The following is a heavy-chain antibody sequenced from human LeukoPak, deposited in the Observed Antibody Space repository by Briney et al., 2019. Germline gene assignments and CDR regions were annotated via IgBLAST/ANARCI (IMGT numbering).Heavy chain of an antibody. CDR1: GGSFSGYY. CDR2: INHSGSI. D-gene: IGHD2-15*01. J-gene: IGHJ1*01. Sequence: PSETLSPTCAVYGGSFSGYYWSWIRQPPGKGLEWIGEINHSGSINYNPSLKSRVTISVDTSKNQFSLKLSSVTAADTAVYYCARGILGYCSGGSCYSFPHWGQGTLVTVSS. V-gene: IGHV4-34*01. CDR3: ARGILGYCSGGSCYSFPH.